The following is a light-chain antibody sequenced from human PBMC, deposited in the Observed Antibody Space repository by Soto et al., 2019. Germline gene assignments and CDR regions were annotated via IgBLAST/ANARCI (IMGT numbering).Light chain of an antibody. CDR2: GAS. V-gene: IGKV3-20*01. CDR1: QSVRSSY. CDR3: QQYGSSPT. J-gene: IGKJ1*01. Sequence: EIVLAQSPGTLSLSPGQRATVSCRSSQSVRSSYLAWYQQKPGQAPRLLIYGASSRATGIPDRFSGSGSGTDFTLTISRLEPEDFAVYYCQQYGSSPTFGQGTKVDI.